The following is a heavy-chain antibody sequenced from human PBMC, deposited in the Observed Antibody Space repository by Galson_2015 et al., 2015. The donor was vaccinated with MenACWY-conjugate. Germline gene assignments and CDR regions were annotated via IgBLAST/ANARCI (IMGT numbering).Heavy chain of an antibody. J-gene: IGHJ3*02. CDR3: ARDVDIVATGAFEI. CDR1: GFTFSSYA. Sequence: SLRLSCAASGFTFSSYAMHWVRQAPGKGLEWVAVISYDGSNKYYADSVKGRFTISRDNSKNQFSLQLNSVTPEDTAVYYCARDVDIVATGAFEIWGQGTMVTVSS. V-gene: IGHV3-30*04. CDR2: ISYDGSNK. D-gene: IGHD5-12*01.